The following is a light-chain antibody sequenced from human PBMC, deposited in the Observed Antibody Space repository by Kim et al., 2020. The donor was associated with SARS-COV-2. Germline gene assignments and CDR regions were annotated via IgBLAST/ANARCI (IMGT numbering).Light chain of an antibody. CDR1: SIVSKY. CDR2: EDD. J-gene: IGLJ2*01. V-gene: IGLV6-57*02. CDR3: QSYDV. Sequence: SIVSKYVQWYQQRPDSVPTTVIYEDDRRPSGVPDRFSGSIDISSNTASLTISGLKTEDEADYYCQSYDVFGGGTKLTVL.